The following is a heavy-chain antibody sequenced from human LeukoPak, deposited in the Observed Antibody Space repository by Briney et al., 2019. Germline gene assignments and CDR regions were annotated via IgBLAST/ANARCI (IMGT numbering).Heavy chain of an antibody. CDR2: IYHSGSP. Sequence: SSETLSLTCAVSGGSISSNNWWGWVRQPPGKGLEWIGEIYHSGSPNYNPSLKSRVTISVDKSRNHFSLSLSSVTAADTAVYYCARVNINNWHSCDYWGQGTPVTVSS. J-gene: IGHJ4*02. CDR1: GGSISSNNW. V-gene: IGHV4-4*02. D-gene: IGHD1-1*01. CDR3: ARVNINNWHSCDY.